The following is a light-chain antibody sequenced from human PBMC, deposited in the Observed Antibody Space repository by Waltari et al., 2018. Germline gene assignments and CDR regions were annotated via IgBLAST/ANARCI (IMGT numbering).Light chain of an antibody. CDR3: ATWDDSLSAWV. V-gene: IGLV1-47*01. CDR1: SSTIGSNF. CDR2: RKN. J-gene: IGLJ3*02. Sequence: QSVLTQPPSASGTPGQRATISCSGRSSTIGSNFVYLYQQLPGTAPKLLIYRKNQRPSGVPDRFSGSKSGTSASLAISGLRSEDEADYYCATWDDSLSAWVFGGGTKLTVL.